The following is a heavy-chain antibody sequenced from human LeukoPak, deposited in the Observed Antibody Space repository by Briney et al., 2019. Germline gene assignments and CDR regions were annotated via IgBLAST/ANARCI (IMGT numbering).Heavy chain of an antibody. V-gene: IGHV4-59*01. D-gene: IGHD3-22*01. CDR3: ARSTYYYDSSGYYSLYYFDY. Sequence: SETLSLTCTVSGGSISSYYWSWIRQPTGKGLGWIGYIYYSGSTNYNPSLKSRVTISVDTSKNQFSLKLSSVTAADTAVYYCARSTYYYDSSGYYSLYYFDYWGQGTLVTVSS. J-gene: IGHJ4*02. CDR1: GGSISSYY. CDR2: IYYSGST.